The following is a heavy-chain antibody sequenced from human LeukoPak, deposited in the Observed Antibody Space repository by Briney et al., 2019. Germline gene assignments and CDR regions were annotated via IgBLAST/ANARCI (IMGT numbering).Heavy chain of an antibody. CDR2: ISGSGGST. CDR3: AKILAVAGTLFDP. Sequence: QAGGSLRLSCAASGFTFSSYAMSWVRQAPGKGLEWVSAISGSGGSTYYADSVKGRFTISRDNSKNTLYLQMNTLRAEDTAVYYCAKILAVAGTLFDPGGQGTLVTVSS. CDR1: GFTFSSYA. J-gene: IGHJ5*02. V-gene: IGHV3-23*01. D-gene: IGHD6-19*01.